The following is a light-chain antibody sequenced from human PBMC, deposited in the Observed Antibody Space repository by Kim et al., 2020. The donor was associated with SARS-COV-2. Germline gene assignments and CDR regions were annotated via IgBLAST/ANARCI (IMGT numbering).Light chain of an antibody. J-gene: IGKJ4*01. CDR2: AAS. CDR1: HNIANY. CDR3: QHYNTDPLT. Sequence: DIQMTQSPSSLSASIGDRVTITCRATHNIANYLAWFQQKPGTAPKTLIYAASTLQIGVPSRFSGSGYGTDFSLTISSLQAEDFAIYYCQHYNTDPLTFGGGTKLEI. V-gene: IGKV1-16*01.